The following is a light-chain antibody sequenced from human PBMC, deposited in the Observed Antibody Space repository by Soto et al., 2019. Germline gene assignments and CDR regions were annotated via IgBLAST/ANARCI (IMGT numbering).Light chain of an antibody. J-gene: IGLJ3*02. CDR3: QTWGTCFLV. V-gene: IGLV4-69*01. CDR2: LNSDGSH. Sequence: QPVLTQSPSASASLGASVKLTCTLSSGHSSYAIAWHQQQPEKGPRYLMKLNSDGSHSKGDGIPDRFSGSSSGAERYLTISSLPAEEEAGYYCQTWGTCFLVFGGGTKVTVL. CDR1: SGHSSYA.